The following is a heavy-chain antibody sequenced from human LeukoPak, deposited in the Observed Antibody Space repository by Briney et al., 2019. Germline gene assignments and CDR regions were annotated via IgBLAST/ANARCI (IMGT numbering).Heavy chain of an antibody. V-gene: IGHV3-23*01. CDR2: ITTSDGNT. CDR3: AKDGGLWVSAHWGDS. CDR1: GFTFSNYT. J-gene: IGHJ4*02. Sequence: GGPLRLSRAASGFTFSNYTVSWVRQAPGKGLEWVSTITTSDGNTYYADSVKGRFTVSRDNSKNTLFLQMNSLRAEDTAVYYCAKDGGLWVSAHWGDSWGRGTLVTVSS. D-gene: IGHD7-27*01.